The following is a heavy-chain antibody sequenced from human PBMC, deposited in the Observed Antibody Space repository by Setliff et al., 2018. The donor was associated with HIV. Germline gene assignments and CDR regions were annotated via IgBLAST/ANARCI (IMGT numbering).Heavy chain of an antibody. CDR3: ARGDYDRDY. V-gene: IGHV3-23*01. CDR1: RFTFSSYA. D-gene: IGHD3-22*01. J-gene: IGHJ4*02. CDR2: ISGSGGST. Sequence: GGSLRLSCAASRFTFSSYAMSWVRQAPGKGLEWVSAISGSGGSTYYADSVKGRFTISRDNAQNSLYLQMNSPRVEDTAVSSCARGDYDRDYWGQGPLLTVSS.